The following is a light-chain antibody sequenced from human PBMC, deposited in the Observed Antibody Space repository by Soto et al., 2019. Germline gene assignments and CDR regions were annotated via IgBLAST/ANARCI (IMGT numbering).Light chain of an antibody. Sequence: EIVLTQSPGTLSLSPGERATLSCRASQSVSSSYLAWYQQKPGQAPRLLLYGASSRATGIPDRFSGSGSGTDFTLTISRLEPEDFAVYYCQQYGSSPPTFGQGTKV. V-gene: IGKV3-20*01. J-gene: IGKJ1*01. CDR2: GAS. CDR1: QSVSSSY. CDR3: QQYGSSPPT.